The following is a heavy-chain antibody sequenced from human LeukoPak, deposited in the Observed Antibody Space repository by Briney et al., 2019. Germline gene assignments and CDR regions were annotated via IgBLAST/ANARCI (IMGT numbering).Heavy chain of an antibody. CDR3: AKVRTVTTSSDAFDI. Sequence: GGSLRLSCAAFGFTFNSYAMSWVRQAPGKGLEWVSVISGSGGYTNYADSVKGRFTISRDNTKNTLYLQMNSLRAEDTAVYYCAKVRTVTTSSDAFDIWGQGTMVTVSS. V-gene: IGHV3-23*01. D-gene: IGHD4-17*01. CDR1: GFTFNSYA. J-gene: IGHJ3*02. CDR2: ISGSGGYT.